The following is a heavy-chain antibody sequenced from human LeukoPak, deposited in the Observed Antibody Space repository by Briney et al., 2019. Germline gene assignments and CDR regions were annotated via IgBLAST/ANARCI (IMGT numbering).Heavy chain of an antibody. V-gene: IGHV3-30*04. CDR1: GFTFSSYV. CDR3: AKDIGSYYDY. J-gene: IGHJ4*02. D-gene: IGHD3-10*01. CDR2: ISYDGSNE. Sequence: GGSLRLSCAASGFTFSSYVMHWVRQAPGKGLEWVAIISYDGSNEYYADSVKGRFTISRDNSKNTLYLQMNSLRAADTAVYYCAKDIGSYYDYWGQGILVTVSS.